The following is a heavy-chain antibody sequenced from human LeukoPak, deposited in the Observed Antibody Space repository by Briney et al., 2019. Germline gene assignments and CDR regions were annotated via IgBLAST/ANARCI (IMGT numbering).Heavy chain of an antibody. CDR2: ISAGGDRT. V-gene: IGHV3-23*01. CDR1: GFTFSSYA. J-gene: IGHJ4*02. CDR3: AKFEYSTATQLYYFDC. D-gene: IGHD5-24*01. Sequence: GGSLRLSCEASGFTFSSYAMSWVRQAPGKGLDWVSGISAGGDRTYYADSVKGRFTISRDNTKNTLYPQMNSLRAEDTAVYYCAKFEYSTATQLYYFDCWGQGALVTVSS.